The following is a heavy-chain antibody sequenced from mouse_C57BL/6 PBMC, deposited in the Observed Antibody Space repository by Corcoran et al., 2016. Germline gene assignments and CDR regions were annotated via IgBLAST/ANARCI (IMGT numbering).Heavy chain of an antibody. CDR1: GFSLSTSGMG. Sequence: QVTLKESGPGILQSSQTLSLTCSFSGFSLSTSGMGVSWIRQPSGKGLEWLAHIYWDDDKRYNPSLKSRLTISKDTSRNQVFLKITSVDTADTATYYCARRPSYYYGSSYYAMDYWGQGTSVTVSS. V-gene: IGHV8-12*01. CDR2: IYWDDDK. CDR3: ARRPSYYYGSSYYAMDY. J-gene: IGHJ4*01. D-gene: IGHD1-1*01.